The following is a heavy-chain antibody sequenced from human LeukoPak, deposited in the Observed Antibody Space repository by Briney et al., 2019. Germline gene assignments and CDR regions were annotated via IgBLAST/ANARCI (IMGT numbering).Heavy chain of an antibody. D-gene: IGHD3-10*01. CDR3: AKEEYRGRGVFFDY. CDR2: ISGSGGST. CDR1: GFTYSSYA. V-gene: IGHV3-23*01. J-gene: IGHJ4*02. Sequence: GGSLRLSCAASGFTYSSYAMSWVRQAPGKGQEGVLSISGSGGSTYYADSVKGRFTISRDNSKNTLYLQMNSLRAEDTAVYYCAKEEYRGRGVFFDYWGQGTLVTVSS.